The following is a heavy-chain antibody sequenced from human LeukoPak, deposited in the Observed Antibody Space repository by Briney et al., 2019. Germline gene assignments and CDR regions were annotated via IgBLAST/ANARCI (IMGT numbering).Heavy chain of an antibody. J-gene: IGHJ4*02. CDR1: GGTFSSYA. D-gene: IGHD6-13*01. CDR2: IIPILGIA. Sequence: SVKVSCKASGGTFSSYAISWVRQAPGQGLEWMGRIIPILGIANYAQKFQGRVTITADKSTSTAYMELSSLRSEDTAVYYCASTAAAEVGFDYWGQGTLVTVSS. V-gene: IGHV1-69*04. CDR3: ASTAAAEVGFDY.